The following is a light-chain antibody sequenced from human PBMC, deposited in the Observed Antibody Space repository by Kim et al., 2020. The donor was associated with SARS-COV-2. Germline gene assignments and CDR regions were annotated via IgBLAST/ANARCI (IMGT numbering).Light chain of an antibody. J-gene: IGKJ4*01. CDR2: GAS. V-gene: IGKV1-12*01. Sequence: SASVGDRVTMTCRASQGIGKWLAWYQQKPGKAPTLLIYGASTLQTGVPSRFSGSGSGTDFTLTISSLQSEDFATYFCQQAHSFPLTFGGGTKLEI. CDR3: QQAHSFPLT. CDR1: QGIGKW.